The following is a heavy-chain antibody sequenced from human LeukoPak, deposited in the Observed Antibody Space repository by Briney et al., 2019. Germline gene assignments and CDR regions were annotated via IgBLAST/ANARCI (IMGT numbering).Heavy chain of an antibody. V-gene: IGHV3-21*04. D-gene: IGHD3-16*01. J-gene: IGHJ6*02. Sequence: GGSLRLSCAASGFTFSSYSMNWVRQAPGKGLEWVSSISGSSGNIYYADSVKGRFTISRNNAKNSLYLQMSNLRAEDTAVYFCARGGGLDVWGQGATVTVSS. CDR2: ISGSSGNI. CDR1: GFTFSSYS. CDR3: ARGGGLDV.